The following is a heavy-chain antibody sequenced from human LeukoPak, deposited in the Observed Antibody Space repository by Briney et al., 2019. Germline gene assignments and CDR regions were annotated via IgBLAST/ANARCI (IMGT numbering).Heavy chain of an antibody. CDR2: ISSNGGST. CDR3: VKAEIPYYYDSSGYPEDY. Sequence: GGSLRLSCSASGFTFSSYAMHWVRQAPGKGLESVSAISSNGGSTYYADSVKGRFTISRDNSKNTLYLQMSSLRAEDTAVYYCVKAEIPYYYDSSGYPEDYWGQGTLVTVSS. V-gene: IGHV3-64D*06. CDR1: GFTFSSYA. J-gene: IGHJ4*02. D-gene: IGHD3-22*01.